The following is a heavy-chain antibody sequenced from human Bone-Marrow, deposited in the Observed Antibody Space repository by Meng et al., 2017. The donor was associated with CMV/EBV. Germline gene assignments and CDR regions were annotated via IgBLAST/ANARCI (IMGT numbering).Heavy chain of an antibody. D-gene: IGHD3-3*01. J-gene: IGHJ5*02. Sequence: GSLRLSCAVYGGSFSGYYWSWIRQPPGKGLEWIGEINHSGSTNYNPSLKSRVTISVDTSKNQFSLKLSSVTAADTAVYYCARGLYVLRFLEWLKDNWFDPWGQGTLVTVSS. CDR1: GGSFSGYY. V-gene: IGHV4-34*01. CDR3: ARGLYVLRFLEWLKDNWFDP. CDR2: INHSGST.